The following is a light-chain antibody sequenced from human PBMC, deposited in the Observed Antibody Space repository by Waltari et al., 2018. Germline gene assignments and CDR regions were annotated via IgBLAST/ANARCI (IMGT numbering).Light chain of an antibody. V-gene: IGKV1-5*03. CDR2: RAT. J-gene: IGKJ2*01. CDR3: QQYKDYPYT. Sequence: DIRMTQSPSTLSASVGDRVTITCRASDNIGNGLAWYQHRAGKAPNLLISRATVLESGVPSRFSGSGSGTDFTLSITSLQPGDFASFYCQQYKDYPYTFGQGTKLEI. CDR1: DNIGNG.